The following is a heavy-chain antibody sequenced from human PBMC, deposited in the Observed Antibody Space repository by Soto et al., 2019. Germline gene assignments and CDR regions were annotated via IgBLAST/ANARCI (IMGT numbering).Heavy chain of an antibody. CDR2: IYYSGNT. J-gene: IGHJ6*02. CDR3: ARDRLMATAGTARHYFGLDV. CDR1: GGSIRSGGYY. V-gene: IGHV4-31*03. Sequence: SETLSLTCTVSGGSIRSGGYYWSWVRQNPRRGLEWIGNIYYSGNTYYNPSLKSRLTISVDTSKNQFSLNLSSVTAVDTAVYYCARDRLMATAGTARHYFGLDVWGQGTTVTVSS. D-gene: IGHD5-18*01.